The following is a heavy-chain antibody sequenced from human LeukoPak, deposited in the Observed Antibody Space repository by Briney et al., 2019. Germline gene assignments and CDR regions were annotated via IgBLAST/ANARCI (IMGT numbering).Heavy chain of an antibody. D-gene: IGHD3-22*01. CDR3: AREHHAPVQLYYSDSTSYSAFDI. J-gene: IGHJ3*02. CDR2: ISSSSNFI. V-gene: IGHV3-21*01. Sequence: GGSLRLSCGASGFXFSGYTINWVRQAPGKGLEWVSSISSSSNFIYYADSMKGRVTISRDTGKNSLYLQMHSLRAEDTAVYYCAREHHAPVQLYYSDSTSYSAFDIWGQETMVSVPS. CDR1: GFXFSGYT.